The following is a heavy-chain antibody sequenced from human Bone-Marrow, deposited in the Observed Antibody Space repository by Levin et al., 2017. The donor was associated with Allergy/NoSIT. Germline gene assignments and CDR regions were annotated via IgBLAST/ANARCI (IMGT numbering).Heavy chain of an antibody. Sequence: GGSLRLSCAASGFTFSDYYITWIRQTPGKGLEWISYISSSGSTIQYADSVKGRFTISRDNTKNSLYLQMNSLRAEDTAVYYCAKCDGDYGVDWYFDLWGRGTLVTVSS. CDR3: AKCDGDYGVDWYFDL. D-gene: IGHD4-17*01. CDR1: GFTFSDYY. J-gene: IGHJ2*01. CDR2: ISSSGSTI. V-gene: IGHV3-11*01.